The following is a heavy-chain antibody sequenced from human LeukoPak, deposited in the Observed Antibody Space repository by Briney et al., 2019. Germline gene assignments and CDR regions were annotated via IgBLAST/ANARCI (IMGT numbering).Heavy chain of an antibody. D-gene: IGHD3-10*01. Sequence: GESLKISCKASGYNFTAYWITWVRQMPGKGLEWMGKIDPSDSYTNYSPSFQGHVTISTDKSFSTAYLQWSSLKASDTAMYYCARTKWLGKFLFGMDVWGLGTTVTVSS. CDR3: ARTKWLGKFLFGMDV. CDR1: GYNFTAYW. V-gene: IGHV5-10-1*01. CDR2: IDPSDSYT. J-gene: IGHJ6*02.